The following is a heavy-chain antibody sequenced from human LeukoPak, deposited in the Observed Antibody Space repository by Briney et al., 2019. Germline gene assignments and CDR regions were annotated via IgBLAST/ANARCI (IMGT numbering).Heavy chain of an antibody. D-gene: IGHD3-22*01. J-gene: IGHJ4*02. CDR2: IIPIFGTA. CDR3: ARSAVRYYDSSGYLTPVDY. Sequence: WASVKVSCKASGGTFSSYAISWVRQAPGQGLEWMGGIIPIFGTANYAQKFQGRVTITADKSTSTAYMELSSLRSEDTAVYYCARSAVRYYDSSGYLTPVDYWGQGTLVTVSS. CDR1: GGTFSSYA. V-gene: IGHV1-69*06.